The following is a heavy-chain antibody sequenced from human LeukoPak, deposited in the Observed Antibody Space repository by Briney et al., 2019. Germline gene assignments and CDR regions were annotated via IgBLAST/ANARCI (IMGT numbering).Heavy chain of an antibody. CDR1: GYTFTSYY. CDR2: INPSGGST. J-gene: IGHJ4*02. Sequence: ASVKVSCEASGYTFTSYYMHWVRQAPGQGLEWMGIINPSGGSTSYAQKFQGRVTMTRDMSTSTVYMELSSLRSEDTAVYYCARDRLGSYYFDYWGQGTLVTVSS. CDR3: ARDRLGSYYFDY. V-gene: IGHV1-46*01. D-gene: IGHD3-16*01.